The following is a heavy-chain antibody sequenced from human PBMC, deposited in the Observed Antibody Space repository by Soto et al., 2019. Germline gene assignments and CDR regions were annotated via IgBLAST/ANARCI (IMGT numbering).Heavy chain of an antibody. D-gene: IGHD3-22*01. CDR2: ISWDGGST. V-gene: IGHV3-43*01. Sequence: GGSLRPSCAATGFTFDAYTLHWVRQAPGTGPDLVSLISWDGGSTYYADSVKGRFTISRDNSKNSLYLQMNSLRTEDTALFYCAKDISYYDSSGYYYGGLGYYGMDVWGQGT. J-gene: IGHJ6*02. CDR3: AKDISYYDSSGYYYGGLGYYGMDV. CDR1: GFTFDAYT.